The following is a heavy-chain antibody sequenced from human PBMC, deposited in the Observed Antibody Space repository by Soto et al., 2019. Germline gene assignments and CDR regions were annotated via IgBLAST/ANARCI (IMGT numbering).Heavy chain of an antibody. CDR1: GFTFSSYS. V-gene: IGHV3-48*04. CDR2: ISSSSSTI. Sequence: GGSLRLSCAASGFTFSSYSMNWVRQAPGKGLEWVSYISSSSSTIYYADSVKGRFTISRDNAKNSLYLQMNSLRAEDTAVYYCARDRGEMTTPQYYYYYGMDVWGQGTTVTVSS. J-gene: IGHJ6*02. D-gene: IGHD4-4*01. CDR3: ARDRGEMTTPQYYYYYGMDV.